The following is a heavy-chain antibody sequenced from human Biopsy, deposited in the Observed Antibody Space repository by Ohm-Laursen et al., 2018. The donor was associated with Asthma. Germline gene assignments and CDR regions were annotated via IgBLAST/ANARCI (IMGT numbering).Heavy chain of an antibody. CDR1: GFSFSDYY. Sequence: SLRLSCAASGFSFSDYYMMWIRQAPGKGLEWVAYISSRGSNLYYADSVKGRFTISRDNPKKSVYLQLDSLRVEDTAVYYCARGYSTSWCFGYWGQGTVVTVSS. CDR3: ARGYSTSWCFGY. V-gene: IGHV3-11*01. D-gene: IGHD6-13*01. CDR2: ISSRGSNL. J-gene: IGHJ4*02.